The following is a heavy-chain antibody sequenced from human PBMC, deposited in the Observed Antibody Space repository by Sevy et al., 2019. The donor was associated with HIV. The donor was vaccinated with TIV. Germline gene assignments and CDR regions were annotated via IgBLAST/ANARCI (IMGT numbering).Heavy chain of an antibody. CDR2: TRNKADGYTT. V-gene: IGHV3-72*01. J-gene: IGHJ4*02. CDR3: ATHAGIAAAGRVFDY. D-gene: IGHD6-13*01. Sequence: GGSLRLSCVASGFTFSDHYMEWVRQAPGKGLEWVGRTRNKADGYTTEYAASVKGRFTISSDDSKNSLYVQMNSVKTEDTAVYYCATHAGIAAAGRVFDYWGQGTLVTVSS. CDR1: GFTFSDHY.